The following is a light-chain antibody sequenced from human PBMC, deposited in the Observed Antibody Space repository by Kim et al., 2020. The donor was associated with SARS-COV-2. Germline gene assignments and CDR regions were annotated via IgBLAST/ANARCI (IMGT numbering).Light chain of an antibody. CDR3: QQRRDWPLT. V-gene: IGKV3-11*01. CDR2: DAS. Sequence: EIVLTQFPATLSLSPGERATISCRASQSVSSSLAWYQQKPGQAPRLLIYDASNRATGIPARFSGSGSGTDFTLTISSLEPEDFAVYYCQQRRDWPLTFGGGTKVDIK. CDR1: QSVSSS. J-gene: IGKJ4*01.